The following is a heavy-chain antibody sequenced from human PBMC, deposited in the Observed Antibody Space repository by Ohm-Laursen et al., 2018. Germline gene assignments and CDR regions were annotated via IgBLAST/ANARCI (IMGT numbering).Heavy chain of an antibody. Sequence: SLRLSCAASGFTVSSNYMSWVRQAPGKGLEWVSIIYRGGTIYYADSVKGRFTISRDNSKNTLYLQMNSLRAEDTAVYYCARDEEHQLGAWDYYYGMDVWGQGTTVTVSS. CDR3: ARDEEHQLGAWDYYYGMDV. CDR2: IYRGGTI. D-gene: IGHD6-13*01. CDR1: GFTVSSNY. J-gene: IGHJ6*02. V-gene: IGHV3-66*01.